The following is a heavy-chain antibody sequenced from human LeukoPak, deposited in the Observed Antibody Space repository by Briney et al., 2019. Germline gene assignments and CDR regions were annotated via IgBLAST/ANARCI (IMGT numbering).Heavy chain of an antibody. V-gene: IGHV3-48*03. CDR1: GFTFSSYE. CDR2: SSSGGSAL. CDR3: ARDARVTTGYYYYYMDV. J-gene: IGHJ6*03. Sequence: PGGSLRLSCAASGFTFSSYEMNWVRQAPGKGLEWVSYSSSGGSALYYADSVKGRFTISRDDAKNSLYLQMNSLRAEDTAVYYCARDARVTTGYYYYYMDVWGKGTTVTVSS. D-gene: IGHD4-11*01.